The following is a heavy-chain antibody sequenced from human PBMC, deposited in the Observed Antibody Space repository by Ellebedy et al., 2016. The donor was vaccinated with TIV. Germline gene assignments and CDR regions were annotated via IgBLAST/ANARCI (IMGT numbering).Heavy chain of an antibody. CDR1: GCTFSSYA. Sequence: SVKVSXXASGCTFSSYAISWVRQAPGQGLEWMGGIIPIFGTANYAQKFQGRVTITADESTSTAYMELSSLRSEDTAVYYCARDKGPIAVAGIDWGQGTLVTVSS. V-gene: IGHV1-69*13. CDR2: IIPIFGTA. J-gene: IGHJ4*02. D-gene: IGHD6-19*01. CDR3: ARDKGPIAVAGID.